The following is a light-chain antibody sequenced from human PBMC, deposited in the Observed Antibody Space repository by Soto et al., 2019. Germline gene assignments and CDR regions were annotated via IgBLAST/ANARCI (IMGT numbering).Light chain of an antibody. CDR3: QQFNSYPCT. CDR1: QGISSA. J-gene: IGKJ2*02. V-gene: IGKV1-13*02. Sequence: AIQLTQSPSSLSASVGDRDTITCRASQGISSALAWYQQKPGKAPKLLIYDASSLESGVPSRFSGSGSGTDFTLTISSLQPEDFATYYCQQFNSYPCTFGQGTKLEIK. CDR2: DAS.